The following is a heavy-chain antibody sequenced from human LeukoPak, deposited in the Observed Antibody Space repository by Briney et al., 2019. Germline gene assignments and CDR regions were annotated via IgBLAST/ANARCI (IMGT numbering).Heavy chain of an antibody. CDR1: GVSIGSYY. CDR3: AREADS. Sequence: SETLSLTCSVSGVSIGSYYWTWIRQPAGKGLEWIGRISTSGSTNYNPSLKSRVTMSLDTSKNQFSLKLNSVTAADTAVYYCAREADSWGQGTLVTVSS. CDR2: ISTSGST. J-gene: IGHJ5*01. V-gene: IGHV4-4*07.